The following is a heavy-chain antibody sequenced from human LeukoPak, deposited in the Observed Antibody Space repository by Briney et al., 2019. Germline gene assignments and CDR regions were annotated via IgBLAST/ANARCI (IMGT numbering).Heavy chain of an antibody. Sequence: ASVKVSCKASGYTFTGYYMHWVRQAPEQGLEWMGRINPNSGGTNYAQKFQGRVTMTRDTSISTAYMELSRLRSDDTAVYYCARVSTRKLWFGELADYWGQGTLVTVSS. CDR1: GYTFTGYY. D-gene: IGHD3-10*01. CDR3: ARVSTRKLWFGELADY. J-gene: IGHJ4*02. V-gene: IGHV1-2*06. CDR2: INPNSGGT.